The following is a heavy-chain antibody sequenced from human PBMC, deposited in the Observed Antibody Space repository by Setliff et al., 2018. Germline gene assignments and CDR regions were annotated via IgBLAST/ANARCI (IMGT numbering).Heavy chain of an antibody. V-gene: IGHV4-59*01. J-gene: IGHJ2*01. D-gene: IGHD3-22*01. Sequence: PSETLSLTCTVSGVSIRSYYWSWIRQPPGKGLEWIGYIYHNGNTNFNPSLKTRVNMSVDTSKNQIALNLKSVTAADTAVYYCARAVDSSGYFPYWYFDLWGRGALVTVSS. CDR1: GVSIRSYY. CDR3: ARAVDSSGYFPYWYFDL. CDR2: IYHNGNT.